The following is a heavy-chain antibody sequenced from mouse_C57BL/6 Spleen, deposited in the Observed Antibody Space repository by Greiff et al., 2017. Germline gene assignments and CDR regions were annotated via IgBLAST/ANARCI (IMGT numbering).Heavy chain of an antibody. D-gene: IGHD2-1*01. CDR3: ARSLLNYAMDY. V-gene: IGHV5-12*01. J-gene: IGHJ4*01. CDR1: GFTFSDYY. CDR2: ISNGGGST. Sequence: EVKLEESGGGLVQPGGSLKLSCAASGFTFSDYYMYWVRQTPEKRLEGVAYISNGGGSTYYPDTVKGRFTISRDNAKNTLYLQMSRLKSEDTAMYYCARSLLNYAMDYWGQGTSVTVSS.